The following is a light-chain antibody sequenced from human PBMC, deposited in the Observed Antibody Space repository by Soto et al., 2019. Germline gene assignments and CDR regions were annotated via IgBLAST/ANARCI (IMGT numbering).Light chain of an antibody. J-gene: IGLJ1*01. CDR1: SGDVGGYYY. Sequence: QSALTQPASVSGSPGQSITISCTGTSGDVGGYYYVSWYQQLPGKAPKLMIYEVSNRPSGVSNRFSGSKSGNTASLTISGLQAEDEADYYCSLYTSENAYVFGTGTKLTVL. V-gene: IGLV2-14*01. CDR2: EVS. CDR3: SLYTSENAYV.